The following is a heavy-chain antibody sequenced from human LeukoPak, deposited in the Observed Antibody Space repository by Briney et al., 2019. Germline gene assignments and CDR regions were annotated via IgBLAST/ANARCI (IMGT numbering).Heavy chain of an antibody. D-gene: IGHD6-13*01. CDR2: INAGNGDT. V-gene: IGHV1-3*01. CDR1: GYTFTDYA. J-gene: IGHJ4*02. Sequence: GASVKVSCKASGYTFTDYAMNWVRQAPGQRLEWMGWINAGNGDTKYSQTFQGRVTITTDTSTSTAYMELRSLRSDDTAVYYCARTYSSSWYYFDYWGQGTLVTVSS. CDR3: ARTYSSSWYYFDY.